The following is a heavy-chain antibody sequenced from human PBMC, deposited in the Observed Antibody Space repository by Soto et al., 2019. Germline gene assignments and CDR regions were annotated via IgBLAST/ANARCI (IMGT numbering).Heavy chain of an antibody. CDR3: ARVRQGCSANNCYFDP. CDR1: GGSVRAPDW. V-gene: IGHV4-4*02. D-gene: IGHD1-1*01. J-gene: IGHJ5*01. CDR2: VHISGHS. Sequence: SETLSLTCTLSGGSVRAPDWWNWVRQSPGKGLEWIAEVHISGHSNYNPSLRSRVSVSIDSSKNQFYLNLNSVTAADTAIYYCARVRQGCSANNCYFDPWGQGTQVTVSS.